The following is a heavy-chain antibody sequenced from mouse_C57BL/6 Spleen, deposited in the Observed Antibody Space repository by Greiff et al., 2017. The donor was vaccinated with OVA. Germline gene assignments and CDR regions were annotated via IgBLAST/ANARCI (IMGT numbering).Heavy chain of an antibody. J-gene: IGHJ1*03. D-gene: IGHD1-2*01. V-gene: IGHV1-74*04. CDR1: GYTFTSYW. CDR3: AIGTAWYFDV. Sequence: VKLQQPGAELVKPGASVKVSCKASGYTFTSYWMHWVKQRPGQGLEWIGRIHPSDSDTNYNHKLKGKATLTVDTSPTTAYMQLSILTSEGAAVYYCAIGTAWYFDVWGTGTTVTVSS. CDR2: IHPSDSDT.